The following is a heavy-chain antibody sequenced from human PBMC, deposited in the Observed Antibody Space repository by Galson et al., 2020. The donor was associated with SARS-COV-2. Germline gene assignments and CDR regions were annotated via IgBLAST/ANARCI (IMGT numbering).Heavy chain of an antibody. Sequence: ASETLSLTCTVSGGSISSGGYYWSWIRQHPGKGLEWIGYIYYSGSTYYNPSLKSRVTISVDTSKNQFALKLSPVTAADTAVYYCARDSDDYYGSGSHRYDYWGQGTLVTVSS. J-gene: IGHJ4*02. CDR1: GGSISSGGYY. D-gene: IGHD3-10*01. CDR3: ARDSDDYYGSGSHRYDY. CDR2: IYYSGST. V-gene: IGHV4-31*03.